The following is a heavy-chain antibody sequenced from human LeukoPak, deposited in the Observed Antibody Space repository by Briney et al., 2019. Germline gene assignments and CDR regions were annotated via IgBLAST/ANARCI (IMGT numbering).Heavy chain of an antibody. CDR2: INPNSGGT. J-gene: IGHJ5*02. D-gene: IGHD3-3*01. CDR1: GYTFTSHY. V-gene: IGHV1-2*02. Sequence: ASVKVSCKASGYTFTSHYMHWVRQAPGQGLEWMGWINPNSGGTNYAQKFQGRVTMTRDTSISTAYMELSRLRSDDTAVYYCARGGGFLEWLRYNWFDPWGQGTLVTVSS. CDR3: ARGGGFLEWLRYNWFDP.